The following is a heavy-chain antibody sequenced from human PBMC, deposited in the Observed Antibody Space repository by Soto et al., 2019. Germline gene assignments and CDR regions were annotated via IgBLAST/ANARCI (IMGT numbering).Heavy chain of an antibody. J-gene: IGHJ4*02. D-gene: IGHD3-16*01. CDR3: GSRGTPELTKASFAD. V-gene: IGHV4-39*01. CDR2: VYYRGRS. CDR1: GVSVTNSSYY. Sequence: SDTLSLTCTVSGVSVTNSSYYWVLIRQSPGKGLEWIGSVYYRGRSYSKSSVKSRVTISVDTSKNQFSLNLNSVTASDTAVYFCGSRGTPELTKASFADGGPGARVTASS.